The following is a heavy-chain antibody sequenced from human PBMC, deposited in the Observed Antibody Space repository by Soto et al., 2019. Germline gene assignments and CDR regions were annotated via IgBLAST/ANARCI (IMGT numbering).Heavy chain of an antibody. D-gene: IGHD2-21*01. V-gene: IGHV1-69*12. CDR3: ARPSCGAACYYYGMDV. J-gene: IGHJ6*02. CDR1: GGTFSSYT. CDR2: IIPTFGTA. Sequence: QVQLVQSGAEVKKPGSSVKVSCKASGGTFSSYTISWVRQAPGQGLEWMGGIIPTFGTADYAQKFQGRVTITEDESTSPGYMELSSLRSEATALYYCARPSCGAACYYYGMDVWGQGTAVTVFS.